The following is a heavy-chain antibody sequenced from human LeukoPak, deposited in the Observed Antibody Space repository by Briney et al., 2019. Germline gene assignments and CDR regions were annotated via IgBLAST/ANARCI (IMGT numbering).Heavy chain of an antibody. Sequence: GGSLRLSCAASGFNFNVYWMHWVRQGPGKGLVWVSRINSDGRSIDYADSVKGRFTISRDNARNSLYLQMNSLRAEDTAVYYCARDTTGDAGGVFDSWGQGTLVTVSS. CDR2: INSDGRSI. J-gene: IGHJ4*02. D-gene: IGHD1-1*01. CDR3: ARDTTGDAGGVFDS. V-gene: IGHV3-74*01. CDR1: GFNFNVYW.